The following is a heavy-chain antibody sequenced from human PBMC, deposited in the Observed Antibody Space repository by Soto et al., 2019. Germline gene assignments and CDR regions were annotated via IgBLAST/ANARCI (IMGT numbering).Heavy chain of an antibody. D-gene: IGHD3-10*01. CDR2: IYHSGST. J-gene: IGHJ5*02. Sequence: QVQLQASGPGLVKPSGTLSRTCAVSGGSISSRNWWSWVRQSPGRGLEWIGEIYHSGSTNYNPSLKSRVTISVDKSKNQFSLNLNSVTAADTAVYYCATTHYYGSGSFWFDPWGQGTLVTVSS. V-gene: IGHV4-4*02. CDR1: GGSISSRNW. CDR3: ATTHYYGSGSFWFDP.